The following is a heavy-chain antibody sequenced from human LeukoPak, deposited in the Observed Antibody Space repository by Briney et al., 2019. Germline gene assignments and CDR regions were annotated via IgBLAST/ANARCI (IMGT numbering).Heavy chain of an antibody. D-gene: IGHD4-17*01. CDR2: ISSSGSTI. J-gene: IGHJ3*02. Sequence: GGSLRLSCAASGFTFSSYEMNWVRQAPGKGLEWVSYISSSGSTIYYADSVKGRFTISRDNAKNSLYLQMNSLRAEDTAVYYCARAVRYLGQDAFDIWGQGTMVTVSS. CDR1: GFTFSSYE. V-gene: IGHV3-48*03. CDR3: ARAVRYLGQDAFDI.